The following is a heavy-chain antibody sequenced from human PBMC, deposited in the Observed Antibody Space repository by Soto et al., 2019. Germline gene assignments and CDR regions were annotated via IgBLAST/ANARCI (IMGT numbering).Heavy chain of an antibody. D-gene: IGHD1-26*01. Sequence: GASVKVSCKASGYTFIGYYLHWVRQAPGQGLEWMGWINPNGGHTSYAKNFQGRVSMTRDTSISTAYMELSRLRSGDTAVYYCATKGGPRGFTYGMDVWGQGTTVTVSS. CDR2: INPNGGHT. CDR1: GYTFIGYY. CDR3: ATKGGPRGFTYGMDV. V-gene: IGHV1-2*02. J-gene: IGHJ6*02.